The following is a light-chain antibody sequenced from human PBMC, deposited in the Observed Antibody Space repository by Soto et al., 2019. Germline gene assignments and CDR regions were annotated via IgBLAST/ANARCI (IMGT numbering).Light chain of an antibody. CDR2: GAS. CDR3: HQYTAPPWT. CDR1: QTVAGHY. J-gene: IGKJ1*01. V-gene: IGKV3-20*01. Sequence: EIVLTHSPGTLSLSPGKRATLSCRAIQTVAGHYLAWLQHKPGQAPRLLIYGASNRATGIPDRFSGSGSGTDFTLTIARLDPEDFAVYYCHQYTAPPWTFGQGTKVDIK.